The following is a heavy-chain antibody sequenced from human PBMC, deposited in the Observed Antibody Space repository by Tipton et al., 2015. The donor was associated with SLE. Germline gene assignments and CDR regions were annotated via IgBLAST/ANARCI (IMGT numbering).Heavy chain of an antibody. CDR1: DGSVTSSSYY. Sequence: TLSLTCTVSDGSVTSSSYYWSWIRQPAGKGLEWIGRIYTSGTTHYNPSLKSRVTISMDTSKNHFSLQLISVTAADTAVYFCARDNWGKSEVRAFDIWGPGTVVTVSS. V-gene: IGHV4-61*02. CDR3: ARDNWGKSEVRAFDI. D-gene: IGHD3-16*01. CDR2: IYTSGTT. J-gene: IGHJ3*02.